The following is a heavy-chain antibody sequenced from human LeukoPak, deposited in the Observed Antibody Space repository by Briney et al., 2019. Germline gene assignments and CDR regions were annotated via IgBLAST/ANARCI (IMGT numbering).Heavy chain of an antibody. CDR1: GGSVSSGTYC. Sequence: SETLSLTCTVSGGSVSSGTYCWSWIRQPPGKGLEWIGYIYYSGSTNYNPSLKSRVTMSVDTSKNQFSLKLMSVAAADPAVYYCARQYYYDSSGYFDYWGQGTLVTVSS. V-gene: IGHV4-61*01. J-gene: IGHJ4*02. D-gene: IGHD3-22*01. CDR2: IYYSGST. CDR3: ARQYYYDSSGYFDY.